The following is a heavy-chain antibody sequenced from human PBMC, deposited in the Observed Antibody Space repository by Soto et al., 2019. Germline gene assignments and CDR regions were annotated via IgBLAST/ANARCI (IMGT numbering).Heavy chain of an antibody. CDR2: ISGSGGNT. J-gene: IGHJ6*02. Sequence: GGSLRLSCAASGFTFSSFAMSWVRQAPGKGLEWVSGISGSGGNTNFADSVKGRFTISRDKSKNTLHLQMNSLRTEDTAVYFCARVRDYGMDVWGQGTTVTVSS. CDR1: GFTFSSFA. CDR3: ARVRDYGMDV. V-gene: IGHV3-23*01.